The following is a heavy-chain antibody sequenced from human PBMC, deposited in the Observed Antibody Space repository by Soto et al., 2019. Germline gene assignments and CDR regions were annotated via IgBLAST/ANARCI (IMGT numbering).Heavy chain of an antibody. V-gene: IGHV4-31*03. Sequence: SETLSLTCSVSGGSFSSDSFIWSWVRQFPGKGLEWIGYINYSGTTYYNPSLRSRITMSVDTSKNQSSLNLSSVTAADTAVYYCARDHKWDGMDVWGQGTTVTVS. CDR1: GGSFSSDSFI. J-gene: IGHJ6*02. D-gene: IGHD1-26*01. CDR3: ARDHKWDGMDV. CDR2: INYSGTT.